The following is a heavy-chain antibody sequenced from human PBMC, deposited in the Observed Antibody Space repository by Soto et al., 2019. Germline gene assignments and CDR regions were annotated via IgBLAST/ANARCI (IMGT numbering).Heavy chain of an antibody. Sequence: QGPLVQSGVEVKKPAASVRVSCSASGNTFTNFGVTWVRQAPGQGLEWMGWLSPYTDDPSYAQKFQGRVTMTMDTSTNTAYLDLRSLTFDDTAVYYCARVIPGPEAWFHPWGQGTLVTVSS. D-gene: IGHD2-21*01. J-gene: IGHJ5*02. CDR2: LSPYTDDP. CDR3: ARVIPGPEAWFHP. V-gene: IGHV1-18*01. CDR1: GNTFTNFG.